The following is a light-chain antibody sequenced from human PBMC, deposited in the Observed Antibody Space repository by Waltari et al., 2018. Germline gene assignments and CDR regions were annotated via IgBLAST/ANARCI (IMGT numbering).Light chain of an antibody. V-gene: IGLV1-51*02. CDR1: SSNIGNNY. Sequence: QSVLTQPPSVSAAPGQRVTISCSGGSSNIGNNYVSWYRQFPGTAPNLLIYEHTERPSGIPGRFSGSKSGTSATLDITGLQAGDEADYYCGTWDSSLSGAVFGGGTHLTVL. J-gene: IGLJ7*01. CDR3: GTWDSSLSGAV. CDR2: EHT.